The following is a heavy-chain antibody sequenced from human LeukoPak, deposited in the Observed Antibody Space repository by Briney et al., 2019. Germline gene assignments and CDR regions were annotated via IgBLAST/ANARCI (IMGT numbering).Heavy chain of an antibody. Sequence: ASVKVSCKASGGTFSNYAISWVRQAPGQGLEWMGGIIPLFGSADYAQKFQGRVTMTTDTSTSTAYMELRSLRSDDTAVYYCARDYRDVLLWFGELSKWGQGTLVTVSS. D-gene: IGHD3-10*01. J-gene: IGHJ4*02. CDR1: GGTFSNYA. CDR3: ARDYRDVLLWFGELSK. V-gene: IGHV1-69*05. CDR2: IIPLFGSA.